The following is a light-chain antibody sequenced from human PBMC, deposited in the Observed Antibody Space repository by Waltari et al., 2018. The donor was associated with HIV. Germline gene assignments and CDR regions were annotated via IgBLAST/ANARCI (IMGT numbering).Light chain of an antibody. CDR1: SSDVGNNNF. V-gene: IGLV2-11*01. J-gene: IGLJ2*01. CDR3: CSYTDTYTWI. CDR2: DVL. Sequence: QSALTQPHSVSGSLGQSVTIPCNGTSSDVGNNNFVSWYQQHPGSAPKLLLYDVLKRPSGVSRRFSGSKSDNTASLTISGLRIDDEADYFCCSYTDTYTWIFGGGTSLTV.